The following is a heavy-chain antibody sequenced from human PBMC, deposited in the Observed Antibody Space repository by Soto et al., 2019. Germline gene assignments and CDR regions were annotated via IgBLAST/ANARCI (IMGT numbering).Heavy chain of an antibody. V-gene: IGHV3-74*01. CDR1: GLTFIASW. D-gene: IGHD1-1*01. Sequence: XGSLRIASAFSGLTFIASWVHWSLKVPGKGLTWVSRISDDGSTATYADSVKGRFVISRDNAKNSLYLEMNTLRADDSGLYYCARGPRVSSTGTGAHWGRGTLVTVSS. CDR3: ARGPRVSSTGTGAH. J-gene: IGHJ4*02. CDR2: ISDDGSTA.